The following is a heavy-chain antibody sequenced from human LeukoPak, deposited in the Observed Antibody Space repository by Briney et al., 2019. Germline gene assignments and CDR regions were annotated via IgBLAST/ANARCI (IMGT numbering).Heavy chain of an antibody. Sequence: PGRSLRLSCAASGFTFDDYAMHWVRQAPGKGLEWVSGISWNSGSIGYADSVKGRFTISRDNAKNSLYLQMNSLRAEDTALYYCAKDRSSGYYSPGDAFDIWGQGTMVTVSS. CDR3: AKDRSSGYYSPGDAFDI. V-gene: IGHV3-9*01. D-gene: IGHD3-22*01. CDR2: ISWNSGSI. CDR1: GFTFDDYA. J-gene: IGHJ3*02.